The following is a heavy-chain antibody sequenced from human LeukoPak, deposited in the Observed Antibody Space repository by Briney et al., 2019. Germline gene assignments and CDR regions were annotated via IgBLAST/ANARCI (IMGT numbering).Heavy chain of an antibody. CDR2: SNAGNGNT. V-gene: IGHV1-3*02. D-gene: IGHD3-22*01. CDR1: GYTFTSYA. Sequence: ASVKVSCKASGYTFTSYAMHWVRQAPGQRLEWMGWSNAGNGNTKYSQEFQGRVTITRDTSASTAYTELSSLRSEDMAVYYCARAYNYYDSSGYYLGYYFDYWGQGTLVTVSS. J-gene: IGHJ4*02. CDR3: ARAYNYYDSSGYYLGYYFDY.